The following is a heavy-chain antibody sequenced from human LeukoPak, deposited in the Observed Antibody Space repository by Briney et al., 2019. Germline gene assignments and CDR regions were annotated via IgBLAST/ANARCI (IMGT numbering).Heavy chain of an antibody. D-gene: IGHD2-2*01. J-gene: IGHJ6*03. V-gene: IGHV1-8*03. Sequence: GASVKVSCKASGYTFTSYDINWVRQATGQGLEWMGWMNPNSGNTGYAQKFQGRVTITRNTSISTAYMELSSLRSEDTAVYYCARVPAASRQRYKVVKYYYHMDVWGKGTTVTVSS. CDR2: MNPNSGNT. CDR1: GYTFTSYD. CDR3: ARVPAASRQRYKVVKYYYHMDV.